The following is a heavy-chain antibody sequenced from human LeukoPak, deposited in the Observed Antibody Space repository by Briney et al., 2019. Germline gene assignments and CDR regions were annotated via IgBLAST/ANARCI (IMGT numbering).Heavy chain of an antibody. V-gene: IGHV1-3*01. D-gene: IGHD6-13*01. CDR3: ARAPPYSSGWSTFDY. J-gene: IGHJ4*02. CDR2: INAGNGNT. Sequence: ASVKVSCKASGYTFTSYAMHWVRQAPGQRLEWMGWINAGNGNTKYSQKFQGRVTITRDTSASTAYMELSSLRSEDTAVYYCARAPPYSSGWSTFDYWGQGTLVTVSS. CDR1: GYTFTSYA.